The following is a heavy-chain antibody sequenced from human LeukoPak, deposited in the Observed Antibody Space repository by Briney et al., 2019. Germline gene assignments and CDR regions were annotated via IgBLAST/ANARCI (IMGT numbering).Heavy chain of an antibody. CDR3: AKDDGWVQYAN. CDR1: GFTFSSYS. Sequence: PGGSLRLSCAASGFTFSSYSMNWVRQAPGKGLECVSYISSSSTTMYYADSVKGRFTISRDNAKNSLYLQMNSLRAEDTAVYYCAKDDGWVQYANWGQGTLVTVSS. D-gene: IGHD5-24*01. CDR2: ISSSSTTM. J-gene: IGHJ4*02. V-gene: IGHV3-48*01.